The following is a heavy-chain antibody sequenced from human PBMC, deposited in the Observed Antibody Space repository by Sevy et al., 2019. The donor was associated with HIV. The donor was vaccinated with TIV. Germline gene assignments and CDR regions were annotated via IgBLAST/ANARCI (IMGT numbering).Heavy chain of an antibody. CDR1: GFTFSSNA. Sequence: GGSLRLSCAASGFTFSSNAMSWVHQAPGKGLEWVSAISGSGGSTYYADSVKGRFTISRDNSKNTLYLQMNSLRAEDTAVYYCAKDYSSSWYELDYWGQGTLVTVSS. J-gene: IGHJ4*02. CDR3: AKDYSSSWYELDY. CDR2: ISGSGGST. V-gene: IGHV3-23*01. D-gene: IGHD6-13*01.